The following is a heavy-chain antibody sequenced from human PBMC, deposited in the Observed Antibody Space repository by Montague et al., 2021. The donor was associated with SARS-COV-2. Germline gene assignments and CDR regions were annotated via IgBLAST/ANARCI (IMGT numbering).Heavy chain of an antibody. CDR1: GGSISSYY. Sequence: SETLSLTCTVSGGSISSYYWSWIRQPAGKGLEWIGRIYTSGSTNYSPSLKNRVTISVDTSKNQFSLKLSSVTAAGTAVYYCARVGVGTMVRGVIPAYYYYGMDVWGQGTTVTVSS. J-gene: IGHJ6*02. CDR3: ARVGVGTMVRGVIPAYYYYGMDV. CDR2: IYTSGST. D-gene: IGHD3-10*01. V-gene: IGHV4-4*07.